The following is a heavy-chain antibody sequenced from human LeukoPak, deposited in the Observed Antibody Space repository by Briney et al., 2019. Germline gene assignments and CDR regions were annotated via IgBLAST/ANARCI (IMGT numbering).Heavy chain of an antibody. CDR1: GFTFDDYA. J-gene: IGHJ4*02. Sequence: GRSLRLSCAASGFTFDDYAMHWVRQAPGKGLEWVSGISWNSGSIGYADSVKGRFTISRDNAKNSLYLQMNSLRAEDTALYYCAKDLLRSSTSCYIDYWGQGTLVTVSS. V-gene: IGHV3-9*01. CDR2: ISWNSGSI. D-gene: IGHD2-2*01. CDR3: AKDLLRSSTSCYIDY.